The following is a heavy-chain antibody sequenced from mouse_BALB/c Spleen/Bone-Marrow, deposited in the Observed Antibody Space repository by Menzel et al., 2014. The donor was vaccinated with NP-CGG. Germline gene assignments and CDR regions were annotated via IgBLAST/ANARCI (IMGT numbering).Heavy chain of an antibody. CDR2: INSDGGIT. V-gene: IGHV5-2*01. CDR1: EYEFPSHD. Sequence: VQLKESGGGLVQPGESLKPSCESNEYEFPSHDMSWVRKTPEKRLELVAAINSDGGITNYPDTMERRFTISRDNTKKTLYLQMSSLRSEDTALYYCARHGFYYAMDYWGQGTSVTVSS. J-gene: IGHJ4*01. CDR3: ARHGFYYAMDY.